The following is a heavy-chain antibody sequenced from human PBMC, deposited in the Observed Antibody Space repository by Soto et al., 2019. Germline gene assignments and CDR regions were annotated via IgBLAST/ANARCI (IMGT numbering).Heavy chain of an antibody. V-gene: IGHV1-2*02. CDR2: INPNSGGT. J-gene: IGHJ6*02. Sequence: SVKDSCKASGYTFTGYYMHWGRQAPVQGLEWMGWINPNSGGTNYAQKFQGRVTMTRDTSISTAYMELSRLRSDDTAVYYCARTQGADSSGYDYYYYYYGMDVWGQGTTVTV. CDR1: GYTFTGYY. D-gene: IGHD3-22*01. CDR3: ARTQGADSSGYDYYYYYYGMDV.